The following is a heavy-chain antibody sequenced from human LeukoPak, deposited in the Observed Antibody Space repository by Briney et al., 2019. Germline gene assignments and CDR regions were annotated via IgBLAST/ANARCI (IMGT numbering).Heavy chain of an antibody. CDR2: ISSSSSTM. V-gene: IGHV3-48*04. Sequence: GGSLRLSCAASGFTFSSYSMNWVRQAPGKGLEWVSYISSSSSTMYYADSVKGRFTISRDNAKNSLYLQMNSLRAEDTAVYYCARDRDSSGWYRAFDIWGQGTMVTVSS. D-gene: IGHD6-19*01. CDR3: ARDRDSSGWYRAFDI. CDR1: GFTFSSYS. J-gene: IGHJ3*02.